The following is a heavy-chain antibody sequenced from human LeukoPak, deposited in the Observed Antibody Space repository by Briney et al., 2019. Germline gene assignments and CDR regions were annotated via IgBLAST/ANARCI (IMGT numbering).Heavy chain of an antibody. D-gene: IGHD4-17*01. CDR1: GGSISSGGYS. J-gene: IGHJ4*02. V-gene: IGHV4-30-2*01. CDR3: ARRGMTTVTTNFDY. Sequence: SETLSLTCAVSGGSISSGGYSWSWIRQPPGKGLEWIGYIYHSGSTYYNPSLKSRVTISVDRSKNQFSLKLSSVTAADTAVYYCARRGMTTVTTNFDYWGQGTLVTVSS. CDR2: IYHSGST.